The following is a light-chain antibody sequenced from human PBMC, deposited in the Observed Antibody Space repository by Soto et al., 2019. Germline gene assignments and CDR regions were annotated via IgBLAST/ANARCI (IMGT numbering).Light chain of an antibody. CDR1: SSDIGAYIY. J-gene: IGLJ1*01. Sequence: QSALTQPHSASGSPGQSVTISCTGTSSDIGAYIYVSWYQQHPGKAPKLMISEVSRRPSGVPERFSGSKSVNTDSLTVSGLQADDEAHYYCSSYAGSNNFVFGTGTQLTFL. V-gene: IGLV2-8*01. CDR2: EVS. CDR3: SSYAGSNNFV.